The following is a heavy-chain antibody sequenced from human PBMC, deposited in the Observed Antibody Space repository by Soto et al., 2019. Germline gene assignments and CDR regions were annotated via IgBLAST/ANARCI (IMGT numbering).Heavy chain of an antibody. D-gene: IGHD2-21*02. CDR2: IYYSGST. Sequence: SETLSLTCTVTGDSISSRSYYWGWIRQPPGKGLEWIGSIYYSGSTYNNPSRRSRVSMSIDTSKDQFSLKLKSVTAADTALYFCARQRNSVVTQAYFDVWGPGPLVTVSS. CDR3: ARQRNSVVTQAYFDV. V-gene: IGHV4-39*01. J-gene: IGHJ4*02. CDR1: GDSISSRSYY.